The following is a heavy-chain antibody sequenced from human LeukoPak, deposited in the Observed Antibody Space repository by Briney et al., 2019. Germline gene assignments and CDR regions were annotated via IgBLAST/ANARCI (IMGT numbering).Heavy chain of an antibody. Sequence: SETLSLTCTVSGFSFNSYYWRWIRQPPGKGLEWIGYIYYSGSTNYNPSLKSRVTISRDTSKNQFSLKLRSVTAADTAVYYCMSGGMVSCDYGGHGTLVTVSS. V-gene: IGHV4-59*01. CDR3: MSGGMVSCDY. CDR1: GFSFNSYY. D-gene: IGHD2-21*01. CDR2: IYYSGST. J-gene: IGHJ4*01.